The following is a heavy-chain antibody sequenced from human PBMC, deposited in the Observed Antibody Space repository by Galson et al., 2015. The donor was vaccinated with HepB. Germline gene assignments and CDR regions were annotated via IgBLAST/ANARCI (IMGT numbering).Heavy chain of an antibody. V-gene: IGHV1-46*04. CDR3: ASSLAVAGGGGN. D-gene: IGHD6-19*01. CDR2: INPSGGST. J-gene: IGHJ4*02. CDR1: GYTFTSYY. Sequence: SVKVSCKASGYTFTSYYMHWVRQAPGQGLEWMGIINPSGGSTSYAQKLQGRVTMTRDTSTSTVYMELSSLRSEDTAVYYCASSLAVAGGGGNWGQGTLVTVSS.